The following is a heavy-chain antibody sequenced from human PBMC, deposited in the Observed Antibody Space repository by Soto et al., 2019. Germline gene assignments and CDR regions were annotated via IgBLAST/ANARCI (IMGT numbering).Heavy chain of an antibody. CDR3: ASAPWPYGSGLYAPFDY. CDR1: GFTFSSFG. Sequence: QVQLVESGGGVVQPGRSLRLSCAASGFTFSSFGMHWVRQAAGKGLEWVAGIWYDGSDKYYGDSVKGRFTISRDNSKDTLYLQMNSLRGEDTAVYYCASAPWPYGSGLYAPFDYWGQGTLVTVSS. V-gene: IGHV3-33*01. J-gene: IGHJ4*02. CDR2: IWYDGSDK. D-gene: IGHD3-10*01.